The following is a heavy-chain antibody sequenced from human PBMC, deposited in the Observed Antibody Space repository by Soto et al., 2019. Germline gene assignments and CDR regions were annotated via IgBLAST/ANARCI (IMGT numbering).Heavy chain of an antibody. Sequence: PWGSLRLSCAVSGFIFSSYEMNWVRQAPGKGLEWISYISSSGSTMYYADSVKGRFTISRDNARNSLYLQMNSLRAEDTAVYYCARSPFLECNWAQGTLVTVSS. CDR2: ISSSGSTM. CDR1: GFIFSSYE. CDR3: ARSPFLECN. V-gene: IGHV3-48*03. D-gene: IGHD3-3*02. J-gene: IGHJ4*02.